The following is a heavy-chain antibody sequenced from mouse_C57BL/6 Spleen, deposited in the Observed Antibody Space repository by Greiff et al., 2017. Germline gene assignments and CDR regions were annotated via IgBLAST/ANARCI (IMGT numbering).Heavy chain of an antibody. CDR3: AREGSNYDVDY. D-gene: IGHD2-5*01. V-gene: IGHV5-4*01. J-gene: IGHJ2*01. Sequence: EVQRVASGGGLVKPGGSLKLSCAASGFTFSSYAMSWVRQTPEKRLEWVATISAGGSYTYYPDNVKGRFTISRDNAKNNLYLQMSHLKSEDTAMYYCAREGSNYDVDYWGQGTTLTVSS. CDR1: GFTFSSYA. CDR2: ISAGGSYT.